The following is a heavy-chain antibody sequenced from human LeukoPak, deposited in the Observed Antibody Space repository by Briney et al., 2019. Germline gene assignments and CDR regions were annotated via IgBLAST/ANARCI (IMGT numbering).Heavy chain of an antibody. Sequence: GGSLRLSCAASGFTFSSYDMSWVRQAPGKGLEEGSAGSGSGGSTYYADAVKGRFTISRDNSKNTLYLQITRLRAENTAAYYCAKDPSHGYYDFWGGYYFDYWGQGTLVTVSS. J-gene: IGHJ4*02. CDR2: GSGSGGST. CDR3: AKDPSHGYYDFWGGYYFDY. D-gene: IGHD3-3*01. V-gene: IGHV3-23*01. CDR1: GFTFSSYD.